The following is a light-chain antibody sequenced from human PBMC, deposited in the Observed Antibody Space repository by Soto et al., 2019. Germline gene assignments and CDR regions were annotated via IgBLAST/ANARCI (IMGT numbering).Light chain of an antibody. J-gene: IGLJ2*01. Sequence: QSAPTQPASVSGSPGQSITISCTGTSSDYVSWYQQHPDKAPKLMIYEVSNRPSGVSDRFSGSKSANTASLTISGLQAEDEANYYCSSYTRSTLLFGGGTKLTVL. CDR1: SSDY. V-gene: IGLV2-14*01. CDR2: EVS. CDR3: SSYTRSTLL.